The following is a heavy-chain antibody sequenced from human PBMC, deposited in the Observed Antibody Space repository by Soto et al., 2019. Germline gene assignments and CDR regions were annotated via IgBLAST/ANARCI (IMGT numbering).Heavy chain of an antibody. CDR2: MRGSGGST. V-gene: IGHV3-23*01. CDR3: ATSGANVLRFLEWLLPFDY. D-gene: IGHD3-3*01. Sequence: EVQMLESGGGLVQPGGSLRLSWAASGFTFSSYAMIWVRQAPGKGLEWVSAMRGSGGSTYYANSEKGRFTISRENTRNTLYLQMNSLRDEDTAVYYCATSGANVLRFLEWLLPFDYWGQGTLVTVSS. CDR1: GFTFSSYA. J-gene: IGHJ4*02.